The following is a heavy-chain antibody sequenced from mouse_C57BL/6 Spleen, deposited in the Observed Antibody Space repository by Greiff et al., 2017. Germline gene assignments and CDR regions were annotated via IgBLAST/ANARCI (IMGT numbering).Heavy chain of an antibody. CDR1: GFNIQDYY. D-gene: IGHD2-4*01. CDR3: THHSYDYDEAWFAY. J-gene: IGHJ3*01. V-gene: IGHV14-1*01. Sequence: VQLQQSGAELVRPGASVKLSCTASGFNIQDYYMHWVKQRPEQGLEWIGRIDPEDGDTEYAPKFQGKATMTADTSSNTAYLQLSSLTSEDTAVYYCTHHSYDYDEAWFAYWGQGTLVTVSA. CDR2: IDPEDGDT.